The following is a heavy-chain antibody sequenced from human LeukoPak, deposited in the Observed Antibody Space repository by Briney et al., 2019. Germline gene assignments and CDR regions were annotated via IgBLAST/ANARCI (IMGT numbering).Heavy chain of an antibody. CDR2: IIPIFGTA. V-gene: IGHV1-69*01. D-gene: IGHD3-3*01. J-gene: IGHJ4*02. Sequence: SVKVSCMASGGTFSSYAIRWVRQAPGQGLEWVGGIIPIFGTANYAQKFQGRVTITADESTSTAYMELSSLRSEDTAVYYCARSKIGYDFWSGYYGGRIDYWGQGTLVTVSS. CDR3: ARSKIGYDFWSGYYGGRIDY. CDR1: GGTFSSYA.